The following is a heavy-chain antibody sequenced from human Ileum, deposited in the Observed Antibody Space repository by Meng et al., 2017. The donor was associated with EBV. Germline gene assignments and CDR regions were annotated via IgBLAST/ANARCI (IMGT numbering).Heavy chain of an antibody. J-gene: IGHJ4*02. CDR3: ARVGLRLGIDY. D-gene: IGHD3-16*01. CDR1: GGSSSSSNW. Sequence: VHLQESGPVMVKPPGTLSLTCAVSGGSSSSSNWWSWVRHPPGKGLEWIGEIYHSGSTNYNPSLKSRVTISVDKSKNQFSLKLSSVTAADTAVYYCARVGLRLGIDYWGQGTLVTVSS. CDR2: IYHSGST. V-gene: IGHV4-4*03.